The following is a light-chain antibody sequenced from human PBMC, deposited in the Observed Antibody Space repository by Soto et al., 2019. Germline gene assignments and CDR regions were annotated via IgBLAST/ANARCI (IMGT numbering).Light chain of an antibody. CDR2: EGT. Sequence: QSVLTQPASVSGSPGQSITISCTGSSSDVGSYKLVSWYQQYPGKAPKVMIYEGTKRPSGVSDRFSGSKSDNTASLTISGLQAEDEGDYYCCSYAGDYMFVFGTGTKATVL. V-gene: IGLV2-23*01. CDR1: SSDVGSYKL. CDR3: CSYAGDYMFV. J-gene: IGLJ1*01.